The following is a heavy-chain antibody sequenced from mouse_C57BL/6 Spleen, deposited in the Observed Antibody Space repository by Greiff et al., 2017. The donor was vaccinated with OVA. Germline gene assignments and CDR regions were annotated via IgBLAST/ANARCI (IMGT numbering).Heavy chain of an antibody. V-gene: IGHV7-3*01. D-gene: IGHD2-4*01. Sequence: EVKLVESGGGLVQPGGSLSLSCAASGFTFTDYYMSWVRQPPGKALEWLGFIRNKANGYTTEYSASVKGRFTISRDNSQSILYLQMNALRDEDSATDYCASNIYYDPWFAYWGQGTLVTVSA. CDR1: GFTFTDYY. J-gene: IGHJ3*01. CDR3: ASNIYYDPWFAY. CDR2: IRNKANGYTT.